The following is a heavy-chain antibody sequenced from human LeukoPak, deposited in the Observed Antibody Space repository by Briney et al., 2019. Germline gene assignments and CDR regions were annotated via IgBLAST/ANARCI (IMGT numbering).Heavy chain of an antibody. CDR1: GFTFDDYG. J-gene: IGHJ2*01. V-gene: IGHV3-7*04. CDR2: IKQDETEK. Sequence: GGSLRLSCAASGFTFDDYGMSWVRQAPGKGLEWVANIKQDETEKFYVDSVKGRFTISRDNAKNSLYLQMNSLRVEDSAVYYCARGFYFSMTELYYLDLWGRGTLVTVSS. CDR3: ARGFYFSMTELYYLDL. D-gene: IGHD2-8*01.